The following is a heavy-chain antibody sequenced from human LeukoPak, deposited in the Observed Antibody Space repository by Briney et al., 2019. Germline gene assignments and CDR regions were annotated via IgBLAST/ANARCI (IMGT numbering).Heavy chain of an antibody. CDR2: IIYNGRT. CDR1: GGSISTYY. V-gene: IGHV4-59*01. J-gene: IGHJ4*02. CDR3: AKWGYYYDSSAYVAPTDDS. D-gene: IGHD3-22*01. Sequence: PSGTLSLTCTVFGGSISTYYWTWIRQPPGKGLEWIGYIIYNGRTDYNPSLKSRVTISLDTSKNQFSLKLSSVTAADTAVYYCAKWGYYYDSSAYVAPTDDSWGQGTLVTVSS.